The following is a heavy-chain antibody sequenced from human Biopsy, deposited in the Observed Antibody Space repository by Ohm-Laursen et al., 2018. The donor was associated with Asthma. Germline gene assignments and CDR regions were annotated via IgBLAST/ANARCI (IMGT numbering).Heavy chain of an antibody. Sequence: SLRLSCAASGFTVSRDHMFWVRQAPGKGLEWVSVIYSGGTSDTADSVRGRFTISRDLYKNTLYLQMDSLRAEDTAVYYCARGDSSGWSHYYFEYWGQGTLVTVSS. CDR2: IYSGGTS. D-gene: IGHD6-19*01. V-gene: IGHV3-53*01. CDR1: GFTVSRDH. J-gene: IGHJ4*02. CDR3: ARGDSSGWSHYYFEY.